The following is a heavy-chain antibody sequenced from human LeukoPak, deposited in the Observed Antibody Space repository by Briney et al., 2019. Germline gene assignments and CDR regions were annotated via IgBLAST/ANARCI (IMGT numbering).Heavy chain of an antibody. V-gene: IGHV3-33*01. J-gene: IGHJ4*02. D-gene: IGHD6-13*01. CDR1: GFTFSSYG. Sequence: PGGSLRLSCAASGFTFSSYGMHWVRQAPGKGLEWVAVIWYDGSNKYYADSVKGRFTISRDNSKNTLYLQMNSLRAEDTAVYHCARKGKEGSSSPFDYWGQGTLVTVSS. CDR3: ARKGKEGSSSPFDY. CDR2: IWYDGSNK.